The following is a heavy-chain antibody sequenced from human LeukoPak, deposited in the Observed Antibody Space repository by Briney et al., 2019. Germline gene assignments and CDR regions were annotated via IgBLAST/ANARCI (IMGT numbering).Heavy chain of an antibody. CDR2: IFYSGRT. V-gene: IGHV4-59*01. D-gene: IGHD1-26*01. Sequence: PSETLSLTCTVSGGSISGYYWSWIRQPPGKGLEWIGYIFYSGRTNDNPSLKSRVTISVDTSKNQFSLKLSSVTAADTAVYYCARGEWDLLFDYWGQGTLVTVSS. J-gene: IGHJ4*02. CDR3: ARGEWDLLFDY. CDR1: GGSISGYY.